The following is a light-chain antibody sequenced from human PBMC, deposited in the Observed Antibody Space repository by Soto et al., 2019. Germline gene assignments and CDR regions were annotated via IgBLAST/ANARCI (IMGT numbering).Light chain of an antibody. CDR1: SSDVGSYNY. CDR2: DVS. Sequence: QSALTQPASVSGSPGQSITISYTGTSSDVGSYNYVSWYQQHPGKAPKLMIYDVSNRPSGVSDRFSGSKSGNTASLTISVLQAEDEADYYCSSYISSSTSVVFGGGTKLTVL. V-gene: IGLV2-14*01. J-gene: IGLJ2*01. CDR3: SSYISSSTSVV.